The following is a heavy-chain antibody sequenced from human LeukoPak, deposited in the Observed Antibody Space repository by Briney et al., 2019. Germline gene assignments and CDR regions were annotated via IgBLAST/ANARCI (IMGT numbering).Heavy chain of an antibody. Sequence: GGSLRLSCAVSGFTFDDYAMHWVRQAPGKGLEWVSGISWNSGSIGYADSVKGRFTISRDNSKNTLYLQVNSLRAEDTAVYYCTRNSYGDYAFDHWGQGTLVTVSS. J-gene: IGHJ4*02. CDR1: GFTFDDYA. D-gene: IGHD4-17*01. CDR2: ISWNSGSI. CDR3: TRNSYGDYAFDH. V-gene: IGHV3-9*01.